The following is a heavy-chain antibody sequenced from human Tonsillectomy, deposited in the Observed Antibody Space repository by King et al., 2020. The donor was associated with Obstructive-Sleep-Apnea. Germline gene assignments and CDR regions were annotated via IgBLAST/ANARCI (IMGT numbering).Heavy chain of an antibody. J-gene: IGHJ4*02. Sequence: QLVQSWAEVYKHGASVKVSCKASGYTFTGYHIHCGRQAPGPGLEWMGWINHKSGGTTFAQKLQGRVTMTRDTSICTAYMDLSRLRSDDTAVYYCATVAVATATYYFDYWGQGTLVTVSS. CDR1: GYTFTGYH. V-gene: IGHV1-2*02. CDR3: ATVAVATATYYFDY. CDR2: INHKSGGT. D-gene: IGHD4-17*01.